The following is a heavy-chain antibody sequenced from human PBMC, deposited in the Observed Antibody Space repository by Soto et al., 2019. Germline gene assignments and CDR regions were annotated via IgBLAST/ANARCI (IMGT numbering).Heavy chain of an antibody. J-gene: IGHJ5*02. D-gene: IGHD2-8*01. Sequence: QVQLVESGGGVVQPGRCLRLSCAASGFTFSSDGMHWVRQAPGKGLEWVAVISNDGTNKYYAEYVKGRFTISRDNSKNTLYLQMNSLRAEDTAVYYCAKEVVLIGPWFDPWGQGTLVTVSS. CDR3: AKEVVLIGPWFDP. CDR1: GFTFSSDG. V-gene: IGHV3-30*18. CDR2: ISNDGTNK.